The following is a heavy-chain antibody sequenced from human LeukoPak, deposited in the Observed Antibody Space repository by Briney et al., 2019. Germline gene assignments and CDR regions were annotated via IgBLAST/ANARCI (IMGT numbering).Heavy chain of an antibody. Sequence: GGSLRLSCATSGFTFNIYAMHWVRQAPGKGLAWVALMSNDGSKKYYADSVKGRFTISRDNSKNTLYLQMNSLRAEDTAVYYCAKDIVDYESIGYLDYWGQGTLVTVSS. J-gene: IGHJ4*02. CDR2: MSNDGSKK. CDR1: GFTFNIYA. D-gene: IGHD3-22*01. CDR3: AKDIVDYESIGYLDY. V-gene: IGHV3-30*04.